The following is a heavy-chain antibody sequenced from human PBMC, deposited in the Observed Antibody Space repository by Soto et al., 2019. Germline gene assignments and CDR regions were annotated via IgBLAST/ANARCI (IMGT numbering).Heavy chain of an antibody. D-gene: IGHD3-10*01. Sequence: QVQLVQSGAEVKKPGASVKVACRASGYTFTSFDINWVRQATGQGLEWMGRMNPGSGNTDYAQKFQGRVTRTRDTPISTAYRELSSLRSEDTAVYYGARTRSGSYLWGQGTPVTVSS. V-gene: IGHV1-8*01. CDR1: GYTFTSFD. CDR3: ARTRSGSYL. CDR2: MNPGSGNT. J-gene: IGHJ5*02.